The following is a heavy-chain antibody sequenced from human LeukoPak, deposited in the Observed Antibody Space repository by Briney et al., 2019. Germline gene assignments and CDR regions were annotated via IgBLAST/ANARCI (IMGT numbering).Heavy chain of an antibody. V-gene: IGHV4-59*12. CDR2: IYYSGST. Sequence: SETLSLTCTVSGGSISSYYWSWIRQPPGKGLEWTGYIYYSGSTNYNPSLKSRVTISVDTSKNQFSLKLSSVTAADTAVYYCARERFLEWLFWFDPWGQGTLVTVSS. J-gene: IGHJ5*02. CDR1: GGSISSYY. CDR3: ARERFLEWLFWFDP. D-gene: IGHD3-3*01.